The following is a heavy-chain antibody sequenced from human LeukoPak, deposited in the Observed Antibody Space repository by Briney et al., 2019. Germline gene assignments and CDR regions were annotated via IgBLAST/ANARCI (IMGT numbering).Heavy chain of an antibody. Sequence: SETLSLTCTVSGGSISSSYWSWIRQPPGKGLEWIGYIYYTGSTNYNPSLQSRVTISVDTSKNQFSLKLSSVTAADTAVYYCARLKGYSSGWYPSYYFDYWGQGTLVTVSS. CDR3: ARLKGYSSGWYPSYYFDY. D-gene: IGHD6-19*01. CDR1: GGSISSSY. V-gene: IGHV4-59*08. J-gene: IGHJ4*02. CDR2: IYYTGST.